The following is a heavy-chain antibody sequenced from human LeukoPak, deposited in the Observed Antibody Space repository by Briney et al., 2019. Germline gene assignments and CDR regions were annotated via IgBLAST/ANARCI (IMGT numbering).Heavy chain of an antibody. CDR1: GFTFSSYA. V-gene: IGHV3-23*01. D-gene: IGHD6-13*01. J-gene: IGHJ4*02. CDR2: ISGSGGST. CDR3: AKGPTLSSSWSDSVLDY. Sequence: PGGSLRLSCAAPGFTFSSYAMSWVRQAPGKGLEWVSAISGSGGSTYYADSVKGRFTISRDNSKNTLYLQMNSLRAEDTAVYYCAKGPTLSSSWSDSVLDYWGQGTLVTVSS.